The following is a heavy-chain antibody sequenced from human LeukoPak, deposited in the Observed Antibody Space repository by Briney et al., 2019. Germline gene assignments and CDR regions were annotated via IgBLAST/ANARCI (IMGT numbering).Heavy chain of an antibody. CDR3: AREFLSIAAAGTAYNWFDP. CDR1: GGSFSGYY. Sequence: PSETLSLTCGVYGGSFSGYYWNWIRQSPGKGLEWIGEINHSGSTNYNPSLKSRVTMSVDTSKNQFSLKLSSVTAADTAVYYCAREFLSIAAAGTAYNWFDPWGQGTLVTVSS. D-gene: IGHD6-13*01. J-gene: IGHJ5*02. V-gene: IGHV4-34*01. CDR2: INHSGST.